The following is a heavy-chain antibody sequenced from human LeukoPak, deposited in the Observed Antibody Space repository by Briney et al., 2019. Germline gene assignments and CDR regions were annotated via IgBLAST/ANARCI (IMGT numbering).Heavy chain of an antibody. CDR2: INHSGST. J-gene: IGHJ4*02. CDR3: ARAGTAMVRFFDY. CDR1: GGSFSGYY. D-gene: IGHD5-18*01. Sequence: SETLSLTCAVYGGSFSGYYWSWIRQPPGKGLEWIGEINHSGSTSYNPSLKSRVTISVDTSKNQFSLKLSSVTAADTAVYYCARAGTAMVRFFDYWGQGTLVTVSS. V-gene: IGHV4-34*01.